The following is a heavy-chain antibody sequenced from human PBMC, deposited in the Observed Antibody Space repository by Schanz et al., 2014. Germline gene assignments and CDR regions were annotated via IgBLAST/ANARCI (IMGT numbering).Heavy chain of an antibody. D-gene: IGHD3-16*02. J-gene: IGHJ4*03. Sequence: VQLLQSGGALVQPGGSLRLSCSASGVTFSSYAMSWVRQAPGKGLEWVSAISGSGASRYYADSVKGRFTISRDKSKNARDMQMHNLRAEGTAVDDWARDHGAYRSEDYRYLDYWGQGTLVTVSS. CDR2: ISGSGASR. CDR3: ARDHGAYRSEDYRYLDY. V-gene: IGHV3-23*01. CDR1: GVTFSSYA.